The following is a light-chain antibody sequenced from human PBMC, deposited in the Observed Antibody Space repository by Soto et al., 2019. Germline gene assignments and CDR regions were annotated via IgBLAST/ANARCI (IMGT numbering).Light chain of an antibody. CDR3: QQSYRTPIT. V-gene: IGKV1-39*01. CDR1: QSISTF. J-gene: IGKJ5*01. Sequence: DIQMTQSPSCLTSSXGDRVTITXXASQSISTFLNWYQQKPGKAPNLLIYAASGLQSGVPSRFSGSGSGTDFTLTISSLQPEDFATYYCQQSYRTPITFGQGTRLEIK. CDR2: AAS.